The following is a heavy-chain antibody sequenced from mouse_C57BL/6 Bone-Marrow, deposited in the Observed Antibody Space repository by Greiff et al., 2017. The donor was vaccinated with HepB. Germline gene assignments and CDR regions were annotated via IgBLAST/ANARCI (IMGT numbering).Heavy chain of an antibody. CDR2: IYPGAGDT. CDR1: GYAFSSYW. J-gene: IGHJ1*03. V-gene: IGHV1-80*01. Sequence: LVESGAELVKPGASVKISCKASGYAFSSYWMHWVKQRPGKGLEWLGQIYPGAGDTNYNGKFNGKATLTADKSSSTAYMQLSSLTSEDSAVYVCARDETTVVASYWYFDVWGTGTTVTVSS. D-gene: IGHD1-1*01. CDR3: ARDETTVVASYWYFDV.